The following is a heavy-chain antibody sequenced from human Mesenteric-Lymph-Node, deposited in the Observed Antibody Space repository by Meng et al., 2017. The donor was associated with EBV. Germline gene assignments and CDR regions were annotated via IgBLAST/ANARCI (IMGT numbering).Heavy chain of an antibody. CDR3: AGWSARLEY. CDR1: GFSLSTRGVL. V-gene: IGHV2-5*02. Sequence: IPLKESGPTLVKPTQTLTLTCTFSGFSLSTRGVLVGWIRQPPGQALEWLALVYWDDDKRYSPSLKSRLSITKNTSKNQVVLTMADMDPVDTGTYYCAGWSARLEYWGPGTLVTVSS. D-gene: IGHD3-3*01. CDR2: VYWDDDK. J-gene: IGHJ4*02.